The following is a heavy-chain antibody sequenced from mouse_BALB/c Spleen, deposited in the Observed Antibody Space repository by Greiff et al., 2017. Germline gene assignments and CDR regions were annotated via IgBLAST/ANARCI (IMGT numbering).Heavy chain of an antibody. CDR1: GYSITSDYA. V-gene: IGHV3-2*02. CDR2: ISYSGST. CDR3: AEVYYDYGGFAY. Sequence: EVQLQESGPVLVKPSQSLSLTCTVTGYSITSDYAWNWIRQFPGNKLEWMGYISYSGSTSYNPSLKSRISITRDTSKNQFFLQLNSVTTEDTATYYCAEVYYDYGGFAYWGQGTLVTVSA. J-gene: IGHJ3*01. D-gene: IGHD2-4*01.